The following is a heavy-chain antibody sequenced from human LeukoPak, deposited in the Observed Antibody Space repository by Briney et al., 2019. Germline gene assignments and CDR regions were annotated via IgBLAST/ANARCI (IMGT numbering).Heavy chain of an antibody. CDR3: AKDRKVVTPPRYFDL. D-gene: IGHD4-23*01. V-gene: IGHV3-21*04. Sequence: GGSLRLSCAASGFTFSVYSMNWVRQAPGKGLQWVSYISSSDNHIYYTDSVKGRFTISRDNSKNTLYLQMNSLRAEDTAVYYCAKDRKVVTPPRYFDLWGRGTLVTVSS. CDR2: ISSSDNHI. CDR1: GFTFSVYS. J-gene: IGHJ2*01.